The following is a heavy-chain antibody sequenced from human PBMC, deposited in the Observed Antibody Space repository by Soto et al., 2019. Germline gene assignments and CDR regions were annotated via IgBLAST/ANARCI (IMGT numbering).Heavy chain of an antibody. CDR1: GGTFSGYT. Sequence: SVKVSCKASGGTFSGYTISWVRQAPGQGLEWMVWIIPILGIANYAQKFQGRVTITADKSTSTAYMELSSLRSEDTAVYYCARERLAAAGPKGRAFDIWGQGTMVTVSS. D-gene: IGHD6-13*01. CDR3: ARERLAAAGPKGRAFDI. J-gene: IGHJ3*02. V-gene: IGHV1-69*10. CDR2: IIPILGIA.